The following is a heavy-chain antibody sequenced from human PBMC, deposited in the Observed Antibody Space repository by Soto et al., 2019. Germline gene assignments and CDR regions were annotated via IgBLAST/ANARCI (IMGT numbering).Heavy chain of an antibody. D-gene: IGHD5-12*01. J-gene: IGHJ3*02. CDR2: IYSGGTT. CDR3: ARDRDGYNVAAFDI. V-gene: IGHV3-53*01. Sequence: EVQLVESGGGLIQPGGSLRLSCAASGFTVSSNSMSWVRQAPGKGLEWVSVIYSGGTTYYADSVKGRFTISRDNSKNTLYLQMNSLRAEDTAVYYCARDRDGYNVAAFDIWGQGTMVTVSS. CDR1: GFTVSSNS.